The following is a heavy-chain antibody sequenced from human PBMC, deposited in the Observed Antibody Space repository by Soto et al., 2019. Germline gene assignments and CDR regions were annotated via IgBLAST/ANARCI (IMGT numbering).Heavy chain of an antibody. V-gene: IGHV1-69*08. CDR3: ARRRYCGYDCYHKHYYGMDV. CDR2: IIPVLGTT. CDR1: GDTFSSYT. D-gene: IGHD2-21*02. J-gene: IGHJ6*02. Sequence: QVQLVQSGAEVKKPGSSVKVSCRASGDTFSSYTVNWVRQAPGRGLEWLGRIIPVLGTTDYAQKFKGRVTMTADKSTXXXYXXLSSLRAEDRAVYYCARRRYCGYDCYHKHYYGMDVWGQGTTVTVAS.